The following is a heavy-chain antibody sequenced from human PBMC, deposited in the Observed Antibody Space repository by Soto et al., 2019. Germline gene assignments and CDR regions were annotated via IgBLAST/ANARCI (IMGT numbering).Heavy chain of an antibody. V-gene: IGHV4-4*02. Sequence: SETLSLTCAVSSGSISSSNWWSWVRQPPGKGLEWIGEIYHSGSTNYNPSLKSRVTISVDKSKNQFSLKLSSVTAADTAVYYCARDARTIAAAVGFDIWGQGTMVTVSS. CDR1: SGSISSSNW. J-gene: IGHJ3*02. D-gene: IGHD6-13*01. CDR2: IYHSGST. CDR3: ARDARTIAAAVGFDI.